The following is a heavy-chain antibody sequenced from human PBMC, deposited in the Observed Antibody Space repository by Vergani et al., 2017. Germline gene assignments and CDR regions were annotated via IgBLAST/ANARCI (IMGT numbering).Heavy chain of an antibody. CDR3: ARAGRRIAVAGYFDY. CDR2: INHSGST. V-gene: IGHV4-34*01. J-gene: IGHJ4*02. Sequence: VQLLESGGGSAQPGESLRLSCVASGFTFTAHGLNWVRQAPGKGLEWIGEINHSGSTNYNPSLKSRVTISVDTSKNQFSLKLSSVTAADTAVYYCARAGRRIAVAGYFDYWGQGTLVTVSS. D-gene: IGHD6-19*01. CDR1: GFTFTAHG.